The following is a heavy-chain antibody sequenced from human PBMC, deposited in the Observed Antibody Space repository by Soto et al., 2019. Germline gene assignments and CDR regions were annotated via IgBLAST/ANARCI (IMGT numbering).Heavy chain of an antibody. J-gene: IGHJ6*03. Sequence: ASVKVSCKASGYILTSYAMHWVRQAPGQRLEWMGWINTDNGNTNYAQKFQGRVTMTTDTSTSTAYMELRSLRSDDTAVYYCARIGYSYGPLYYYYMDVWGKGTTVTVSS. CDR2: INTDNGNT. D-gene: IGHD5-18*01. CDR3: ARIGYSYGPLYYYYMDV. V-gene: IGHV1-3*04. CDR1: GYILTSYA.